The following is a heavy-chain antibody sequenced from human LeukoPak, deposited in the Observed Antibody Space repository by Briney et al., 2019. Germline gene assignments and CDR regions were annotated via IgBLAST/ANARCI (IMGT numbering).Heavy chain of an antibody. CDR1: GFTFGGYA. D-gene: IGHD3-22*01. J-gene: IGHJ4*02. Sequence: GGSLRLSCTASGFTFGGYAMSWFRQAPGKGLEWVGFIRSKAYGGTTEYAASVKGRFTISRDDSKSIAYLQMNSLKTEDTAVYYCTRAPHYYDSSGYYAFDYWGQGTLVTVSS. V-gene: IGHV3-49*03. CDR2: IRSKAYGGTT. CDR3: TRAPHYYDSSGYYAFDY.